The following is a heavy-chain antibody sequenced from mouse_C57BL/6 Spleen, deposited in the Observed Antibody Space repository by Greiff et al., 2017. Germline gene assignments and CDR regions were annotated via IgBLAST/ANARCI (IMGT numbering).Heavy chain of an antibody. CDR2: LYPGDGDT. CDR1: GYAFSSSW. V-gene: IGHV1-82*01. D-gene: IGHD2-4*01. CDR3: ARDYDYYVGMAY. J-gene: IGHJ3*01. Sequence: QVQLQQSGPELVKPGASVKISCKASGYAFSSSWMNWVKQRPGQGLEWIGRLYPGDGDTNYNGKFKGKATLTADKSSSTAYMQLSSLTSEDSAVYFCARDYDYYVGMAYWGQGTLVTVSA.